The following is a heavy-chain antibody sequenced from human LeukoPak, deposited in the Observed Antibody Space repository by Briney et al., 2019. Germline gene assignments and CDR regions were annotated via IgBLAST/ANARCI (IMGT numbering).Heavy chain of an antibody. CDR3: AKDTMVRGVGAFDI. CDR1: GFTFDDYA. J-gene: IGHJ3*02. Sequence: TGGSLRLSCAASGFTFDDYAMHWVRQAPGKGLEWVSGISWNSGSIGYADSVKGRFTISRDNAKNSLYLQMNSLRAEDMALYYCAKDTMVRGVGAFDIWGQGTMVTVSS. D-gene: IGHD3-10*01. V-gene: IGHV3-9*03. CDR2: ISWNSGSI.